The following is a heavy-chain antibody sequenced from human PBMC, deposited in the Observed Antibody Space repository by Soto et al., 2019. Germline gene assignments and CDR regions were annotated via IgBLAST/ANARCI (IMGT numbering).Heavy chain of an antibody. D-gene: IGHD3-3*01. Sequence: QVQLVQSGAEVKKPGASVKVSCKASGYTFTSYDINWVRQATGQGLQWMGWMNPNSGNTGYAQKFQGRVTMISDTSITTAYMELSSLRCEDTAVYYCARGIKRGIFGGVIMPSFYYYYMDVWGKGTTVTVPS. CDR1: GYTFTSYD. CDR3: ARGIKRGIFGGVIMPSFYYYYMDV. J-gene: IGHJ6*03. V-gene: IGHV1-8*01. CDR2: MNPNSGNT.